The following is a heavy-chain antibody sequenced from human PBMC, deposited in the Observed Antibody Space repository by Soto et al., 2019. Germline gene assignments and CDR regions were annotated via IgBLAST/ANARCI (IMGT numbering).Heavy chain of an antibody. Sequence: QVQLQQWGAGLLKPSETLSLTCAVYGGSFSGYSWSWIRQPPGKGLEWIGEINHSGSTNYNPSLKSRVTISVDTSKNQFSLKLSSVTAADTAVYYCAPRRLQRKYFDYWGQGTLVTVSS. D-gene: IGHD4-4*01. CDR3: APRRLQRKYFDY. CDR1: GGSFSGYS. J-gene: IGHJ4*02. V-gene: IGHV4-34*01. CDR2: INHSGST.